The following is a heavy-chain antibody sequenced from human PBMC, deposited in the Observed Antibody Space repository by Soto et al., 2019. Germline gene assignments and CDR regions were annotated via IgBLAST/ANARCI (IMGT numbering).Heavy chain of an antibody. V-gene: IGHV4-34*01. D-gene: IGHD3-16*02. CDR3: ARGWGITFGGVIVGPYFDY. CDR1: VGSFSVYY. CDR2: INHSGST. J-gene: IGHJ4*02. Sequence: AETLSITCAVYVGSFSVYYWGWICQPPGKGLEWIGEINHSGSTNYNPSLKSRVTISVDTSKNQFSLKLSSVTAADTAVYYCARGWGITFGGVIVGPYFDYWGQGTMVTVSS.